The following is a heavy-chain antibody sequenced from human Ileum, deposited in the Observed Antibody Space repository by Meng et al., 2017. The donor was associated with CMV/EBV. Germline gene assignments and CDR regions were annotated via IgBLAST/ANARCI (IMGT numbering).Heavy chain of an antibody. CDR2: MNPNSGNT. Sequence: ASVKVSCKASGYTFTSYDINWVRQPTGQGLEGMGWMNPNSGNTGYAQKFQGRVTITRNTSISTAYMELSSLRSEDTAVYYCARLPAAQRIMGHYYYYYGMDVWGQGTTVTVSS. CDR3: ARLPAAQRIMGHYYYYYGMDV. CDR1: GYTFTSYD. J-gene: IGHJ6*02. D-gene: IGHD2-2*01. V-gene: IGHV1-8*03.